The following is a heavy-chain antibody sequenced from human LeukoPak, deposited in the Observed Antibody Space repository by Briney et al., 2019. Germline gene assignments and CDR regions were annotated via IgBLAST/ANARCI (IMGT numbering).Heavy chain of an antibody. D-gene: IGHD6-13*01. CDR2: IDPKSGGT. CDR1: GYTFTGYY. V-gene: IGHV1-2*02. J-gene: IGHJ5*02. Sequence: ASVKVSCKASGYTFTGYYMHWVRQAPGQGLEWMGWIDPKSGGTNYPQKFQGRVTMTRDTSISTAYMELSGLRSDDTAVYYCARDLGIAAAPRWFDPWGQGTLVTVSS. CDR3: ARDLGIAAAPRWFDP.